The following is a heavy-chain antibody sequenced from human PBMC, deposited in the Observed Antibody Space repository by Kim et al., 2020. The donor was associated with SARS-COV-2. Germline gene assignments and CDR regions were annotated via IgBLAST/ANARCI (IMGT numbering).Heavy chain of an antibody. V-gene: IGHV4-31*03. D-gene: IGHD3-22*01. CDR2: IYYSGST. J-gene: IGHJ5*02. CDR1: GGSISSGGYY. CDR3: ARDYYDSSGYEGWFDP. Sequence: SETLSLTCTVSGGSISSGGYYWSWIRQHPGKGLEWIGYIYYSGSTYYNPSLKSRVTISVDTSKNQFSLKLSSVTAADTAVYYCARDYYDSSGYEGWFDPWGQGTLVTVSS.